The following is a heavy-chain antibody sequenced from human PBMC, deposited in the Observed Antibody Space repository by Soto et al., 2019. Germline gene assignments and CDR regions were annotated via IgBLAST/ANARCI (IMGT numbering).Heavy chain of an antibody. D-gene: IGHD3-22*01. CDR1: GFTFSSYG. V-gene: IGHV3-33*01. CDR3: ASSSGIGGDDY. CDR2: IWYDGSNK. J-gene: IGHJ4*02. Sequence: GGSLRFSCAASGFTFSSYGMHWVRQAPGKGLEWVAVIWYDGSNKYYADSVKGRFTISRDNSKNTLYLQMNSLRAEDTAVYYCASSSGIGGDDYWGQGTLVTVSS.